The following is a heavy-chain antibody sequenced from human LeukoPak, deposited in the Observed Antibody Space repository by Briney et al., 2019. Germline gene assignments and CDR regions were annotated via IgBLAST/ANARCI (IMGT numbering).Heavy chain of an antibody. CDR1: GGSISSSSYY. Sequence: SETLSLTCTVSGGSISSSSYYWGWIRQPPGKGLEWIGSIYYSGSTYYNPSLKSRVTISVDTSKNQFSLKLSSVTAADTAVYYCARTLFLRSPFDPWGQGTLVTVSS. J-gene: IGHJ5*02. CDR3: ARTLFLRSPFDP. CDR2: IYYSGST. V-gene: IGHV4-39*01. D-gene: IGHD3-3*01.